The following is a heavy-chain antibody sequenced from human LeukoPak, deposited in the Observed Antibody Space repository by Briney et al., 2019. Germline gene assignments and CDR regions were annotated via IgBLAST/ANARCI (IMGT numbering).Heavy chain of an antibody. D-gene: IGHD3-22*01. V-gene: IGHV3-23*01. CDR1: GFTFSSYA. CDR3: AKPEITMIVVVTPYYFDY. Sequence: PGGSLRLSCAASGFTFSSYAMSCVRQAPGEGLEWVSPICGRGVSTYYADPVKGRFTISRDNSKNTLYLKMNSLRAEDTAVYYCAKPEITMIVVVTPYYFDYWGQGTLVTVSS. CDR2: ICGRGVST. J-gene: IGHJ4*02.